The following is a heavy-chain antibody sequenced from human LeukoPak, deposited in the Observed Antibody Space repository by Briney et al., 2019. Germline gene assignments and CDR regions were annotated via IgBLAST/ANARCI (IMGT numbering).Heavy chain of an antibody. V-gene: IGHV3-7*01. CDR3: AKDLSGGSCYP. CDR2: IKQDGSEK. D-gene: IGHD2-15*01. J-gene: IGHJ5*02. Sequence: GGSLRLSCAASGYTFSTYWMSWVRQAPGKGLEWVANIKQDGSEKYYVDSVKGRFTISRDNSKNTLYLQMNSLRAEDTAVYYCAKDLSGGSCYPWGQGTPVTVSS. CDR1: GYTFSTYW.